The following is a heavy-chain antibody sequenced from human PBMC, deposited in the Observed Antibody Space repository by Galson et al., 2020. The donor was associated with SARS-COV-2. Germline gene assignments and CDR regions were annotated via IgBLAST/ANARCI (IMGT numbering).Heavy chain of an antibody. D-gene: IGHD2-2*01. CDR3: ARGYTAVDY. Sequence: GGSLRLSCAVSGFYFRDYYMSWIRQTPGKGLQWISYISGSGTFIYHADSVRGRFTISRDNAKNSLYLQMQSLRAEDTALYYCARGYTAVDYWGQGTQVTVSS. CDR1: GFYFRDYY. V-gene: IGHV3-11*01. CDR2: ISGSGTFI. J-gene: IGHJ4*02.